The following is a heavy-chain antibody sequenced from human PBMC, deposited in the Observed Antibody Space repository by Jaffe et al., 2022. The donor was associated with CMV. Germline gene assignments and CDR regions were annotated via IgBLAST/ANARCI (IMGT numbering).Heavy chain of an antibody. V-gene: IGHV1-69*01. CDR2: IIPIFGTA. Sequence: QVQLVQSGAEVKKPGSSVKVSCKASGGTFSSYAISWVRQAPGQGLEWMGGIIPIFGTANYAQKFQGRVTITADESTSTAYMELSSLRSEDTAVYYCARGYCSSTSCYTRVSRKYYYYGMDVWGQGTTVTVSS. D-gene: IGHD2-2*02. CDR3: ARGYCSSTSCYTRVSRKYYYYGMDV. J-gene: IGHJ6*02. CDR1: GGTFSSYA.